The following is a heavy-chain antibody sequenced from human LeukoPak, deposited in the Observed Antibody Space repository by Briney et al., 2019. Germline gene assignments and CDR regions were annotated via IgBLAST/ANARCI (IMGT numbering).Heavy chain of an antibody. CDR1: GFTFSSYS. CDR2: ISRTSSYI. CDR3: ARDPHYYGSGTPGYFDY. D-gene: IGHD3-10*01. V-gene: IGHV3-21*06. Sequence: GGSLRLSCAASGFTFSSYSMNWVRQAPGKGLEWVSSISRTSSYIYYADSVKGRFTISRDNAKNSLYLQMNSLRAEDTAVYYCARDPHYYGSGTPGYFDYWGQGTLVTVSS. J-gene: IGHJ4*02.